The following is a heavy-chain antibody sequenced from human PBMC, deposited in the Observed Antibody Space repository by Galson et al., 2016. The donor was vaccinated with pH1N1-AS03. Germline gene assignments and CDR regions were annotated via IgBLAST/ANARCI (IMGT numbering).Heavy chain of an antibody. Sequence: ETLSLTCSVSGASVRRGTNFWGWFRRPPGKGLEWIGSVYYSGKTYYKSSLESRLKLSVDTSKNQFSLRLSSVTAAEPAVYYCARHVIDCGSDCYPAEVDSWGQGTMVTVSS. V-gene: IGHV4-39*07. CDR2: VYYSGKT. CDR3: ARHVIDCGSDCYPAEVDS. CDR1: GASVRRGTNF. J-gene: IGHJ4*02. D-gene: IGHD2-21*02.